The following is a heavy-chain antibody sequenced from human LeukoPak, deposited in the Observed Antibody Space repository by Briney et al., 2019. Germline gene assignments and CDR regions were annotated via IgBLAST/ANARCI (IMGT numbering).Heavy chain of an antibody. V-gene: IGHV3-53*01. CDR2: IYSGGGT. CDR3: ARDNYDSSGFT. J-gene: IGHJ4*02. Sequence: GGSLRLSCAASGFTVSNTYMSWVRQAPGKGLEWVSIIYSGGGTRYADSVKGRFTISRDNSRNTLHLQMNSLRAEDTALYYCARDNYDSSGFTWGQGTLVTVSS. D-gene: IGHD3-22*01. CDR1: GFTVSNTY.